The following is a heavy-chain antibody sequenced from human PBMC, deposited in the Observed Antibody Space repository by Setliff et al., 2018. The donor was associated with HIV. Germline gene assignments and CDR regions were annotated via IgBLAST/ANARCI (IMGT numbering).Heavy chain of an antibody. V-gene: IGHV1-18*01. CDR2: ISAYNGNT. J-gene: IGHJ4*02. D-gene: IGHD6-19*01. Sequence: ASVKVSCKASGYTFTNYGISWVRQAPGQGLEWMGWISAYNGNTNYAQKLQGRVTMTTDTSTSTVYMELRSLRSDDTAVYYCARQYSSGSRLDYWGQGTLVTVSS. CDR1: GYTFTNYG. CDR3: ARQYSSGSRLDY.